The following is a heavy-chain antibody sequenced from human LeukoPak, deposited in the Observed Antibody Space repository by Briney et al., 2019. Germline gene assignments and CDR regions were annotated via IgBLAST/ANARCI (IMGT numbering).Heavy chain of an antibody. V-gene: IGHV3-30*04. Sequence: GGSLRLSCAASGFTFGTYAMHWVRQAPGKGLEWVAVISYDGRNKYYADSVKGRFTISRDNSKNTLDLQMNSLRAEDTAVYCCARDRFHSRGWYWYFDHWGQGTLVTVSS. J-gene: IGHJ4*02. CDR2: ISYDGRNK. CDR1: GFTFGTYA. D-gene: IGHD6-19*01. CDR3: ARDRFHSRGWYWYFDH.